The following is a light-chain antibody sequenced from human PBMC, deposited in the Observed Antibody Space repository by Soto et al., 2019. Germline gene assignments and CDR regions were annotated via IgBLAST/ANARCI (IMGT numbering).Light chain of an antibody. Sequence: DIQMTQSPSSLSASMGDRVAITCRASQGISSYLAWYQQKPGKAPKLLIYAASSLQSGVPSRFSGSGSGTDFTLTISSLQPEDFATYYCQQSYSTPWTFGQGTKVDIK. J-gene: IGKJ1*01. CDR2: AAS. CDR1: QGISSY. V-gene: IGKV1-39*01. CDR3: QQSYSTPWT.